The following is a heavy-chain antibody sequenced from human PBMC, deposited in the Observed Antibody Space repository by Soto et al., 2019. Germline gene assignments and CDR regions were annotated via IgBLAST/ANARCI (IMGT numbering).Heavy chain of an antibody. D-gene: IGHD3-10*01. CDR1: GYTFTSND. V-gene: IGHV1-8*01. CDR2: MNPNSGNT. J-gene: IGHJ6*03. Sequence: GASVKLSCKDSGYTFTSNDINWVRQATRQGLEWMGWMNPNSGNTGYAQKFQGRVTMTRNTSISTAYMELSSLRSEDTAVYYCAVAHYGTAYYYYMDVWGKGTTVTVSS. CDR3: AVAHYGTAYYYYMDV.